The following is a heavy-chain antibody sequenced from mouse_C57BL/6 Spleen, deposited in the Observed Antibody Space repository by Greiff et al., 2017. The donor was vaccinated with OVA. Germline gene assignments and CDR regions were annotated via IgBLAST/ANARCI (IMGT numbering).Heavy chain of an antibody. CDR2: IDPSDSYT. D-gene: IGHD1-1*01. CDR1: GYTFTSYW. CDR3: VPHYYGSSYRYFDV. V-gene: IGHV1-50*01. J-gene: IGHJ1*03. Sequence: QVQLQQPGAELVKPGASVKLSCKASGYTFTSYWMQWVKQRPGQGLELIGEIDPSDSYTNYNQKFKGKATLTVDTSSSTAYMQLSSLTSEDSAVYYCVPHYYGSSYRYFDVWGTGTTVTVSS.